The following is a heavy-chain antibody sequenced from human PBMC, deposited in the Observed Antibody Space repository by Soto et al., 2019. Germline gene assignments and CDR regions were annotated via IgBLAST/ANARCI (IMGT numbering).Heavy chain of an antibody. V-gene: IGHV1-3*01. Sequence: QVQLVQSGAEVKKPGASVKVSCKASGYTFTSYAMHWVRQAPGQRLEWMGWINAGNGNTKYSQKFQGRVTITRDTSASTAYMERSSLRSEDTAVYYCARDEGYCSSTSCYGYGMDVWGQGTTVTVSS. CDR3: ARDEGYCSSTSCYGYGMDV. D-gene: IGHD2-2*01. J-gene: IGHJ6*02. CDR2: INAGNGNT. CDR1: GYTFTSYA.